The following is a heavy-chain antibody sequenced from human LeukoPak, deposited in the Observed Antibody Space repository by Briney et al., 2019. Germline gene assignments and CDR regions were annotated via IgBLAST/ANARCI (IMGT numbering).Heavy chain of an antibody. CDR1: GFNFSNYG. J-gene: IGHJ4*02. D-gene: IGHD1-26*01. Sequence: GGSLRLSRAASGFNFSNYGMSWVRQAPGKGLEWVSVISGSGVSTYYADSVKGRFTISRDNFKNTLYLQMNSLRAEDTAVYYCAKGRIVGATSVDYWGQGTLVTVSS. CDR2: ISGSGVST. CDR3: AKGRIVGATSVDY. V-gene: IGHV3-23*01.